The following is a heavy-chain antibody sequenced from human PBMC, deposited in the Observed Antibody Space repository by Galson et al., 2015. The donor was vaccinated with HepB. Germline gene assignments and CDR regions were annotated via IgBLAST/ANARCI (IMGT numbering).Heavy chain of an antibody. D-gene: IGHD1-26*01. CDR3: ARVVRSGASYFVY. J-gene: IGHJ4*02. CDR1: GYTFSNYG. Sequence: SVKVSCKASGYTFSNYGITWVRQAPGQGLEWMGWISAYNGYTNYEQKFQGRVTMTTDTSTSTAYMALRSLRSDDTAVYYCARVVRSGASYFVYWGQGTLVTVSS. V-gene: IGHV1-18*01. CDR2: ISAYNGYT.